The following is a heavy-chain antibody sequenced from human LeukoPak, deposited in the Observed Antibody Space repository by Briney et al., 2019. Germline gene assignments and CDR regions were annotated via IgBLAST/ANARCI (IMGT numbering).Heavy chain of an antibody. CDR1: GFTVSSNY. D-gene: IGHD4-17*01. V-gene: IGHV3-53*01. Sequence: PGGSLRLSCAASGFTVSSNYMSWVRQAPGKGLEWVSVIYSGGSTYYADSVKGRFTISRDDSKNTLYLLMNSLRAEDTAVYYCAKEDTLTTVYFDYWGQGTPVTVSS. CDR2: IYSGGST. CDR3: AKEDTLTTVYFDY. J-gene: IGHJ4*02.